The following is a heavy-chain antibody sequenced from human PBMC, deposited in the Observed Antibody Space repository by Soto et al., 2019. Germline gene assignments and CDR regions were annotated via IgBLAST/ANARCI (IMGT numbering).Heavy chain of an antibody. D-gene: IGHD6-19*01. CDR1: GFTFSSYS. Sequence: QVQLVESGGGVVQPGRSLRLSCAASGFTFSSYSIHWVRQAPGKRLEWVAVISYDGNNKYYADSVKGRFTISRDNSKNTLYLQMTSLRLEDTAVYYCANGSGWSGLDYWGQGTLVTVSS. J-gene: IGHJ4*02. CDR3: ANGSGWSGLDY. V-gene: IGHV3-30-3*01. CDR2: ISYDGNNK.